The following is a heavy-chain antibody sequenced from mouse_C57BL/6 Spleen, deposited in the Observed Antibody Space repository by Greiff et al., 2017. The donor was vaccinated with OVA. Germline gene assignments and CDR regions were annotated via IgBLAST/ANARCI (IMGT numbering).Heavy chain of an antibody. V-gene: IGHV1-50*01. CDR2: IDPSDSYP. J-gene: IGHJ2*01. CDR3: ARGTRGFDY. CDR1: GYTFTSYW. D-gene: IGHD3-3*01. Sequence: QVQLQQPGAELVKPGASVKLSCKASGYTFTSYWMQWVKQRPGQGLEWIGEIDPSDSYPNYTQKFKGKATLTVDTSSSTAYMQLSSLTSEDSAVYYCARGTRGFDYWGQGTTLTVSS.